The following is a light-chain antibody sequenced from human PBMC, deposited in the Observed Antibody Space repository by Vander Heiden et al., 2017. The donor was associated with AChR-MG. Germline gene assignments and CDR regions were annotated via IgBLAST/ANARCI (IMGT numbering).Light chain of an antibody. J-gene: IGKJ1*01. CDR1: QDISFY. CDR3: QQLDTYPRT. V-gene: IGKV1-9*01. Sequence: DIQLTQSPSFLSASVGDRVTITCRASQDISFYLAWYQQKPGKAPRLLIYAASTLQSGVPSRFSGSGSGTDFTLRISGLQPEDFATYYCQQLDTYPRTFGQGTTVEMK. CDR2: AAS.